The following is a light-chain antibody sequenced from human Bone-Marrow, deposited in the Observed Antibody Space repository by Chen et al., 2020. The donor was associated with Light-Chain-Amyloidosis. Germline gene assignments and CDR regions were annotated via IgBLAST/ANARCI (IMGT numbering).Light chain of an antibody. CDR1: QSVSSY. J-gene: IGKJ2*01. CDR3: QQRSNWPRGYT. CDR2: DAS. V-gene: IGKV3-11*01. Sequence: EIVLTQSPATLSLSPGERATLSCRASQSVSSYLAWYQQKPGQAPRLLIYDASNRATGIPARFSGSGSGTDFTLTISSLEPEDFAVYYGQQRSNWPRGYTFGQGTKLEIK.